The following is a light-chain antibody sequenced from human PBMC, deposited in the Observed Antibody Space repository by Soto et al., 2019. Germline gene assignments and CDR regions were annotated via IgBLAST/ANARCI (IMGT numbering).Light chain of an antibody. CDR3: QQYTNTNNPWM. Sequence: DIQLTQSPPTLSASVGDIVTITCLAIQTISTWMAWYQQKPGKAPKLLVYDASTLQSGVASRFSGSGSGTEFTLIISGLQPDDSATYYCQQYTNTNNPWMFGQGTKVDIK. J-gene: IGKJ1*01. CDR1: QTISTW. V-gene: IGKV1-5*01. CDR2: DAS.